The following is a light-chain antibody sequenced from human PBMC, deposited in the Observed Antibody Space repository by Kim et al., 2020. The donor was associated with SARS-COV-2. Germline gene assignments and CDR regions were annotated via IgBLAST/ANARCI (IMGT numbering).Light chain of an antibody. CDR1: QSVSSSS. Sequence: EIVLTQSPGTLSLSPGERVTLSCRASQSVSSSSLAWYQQKPGQAPRHLIHGASSRATGIPDRFSGSGSGTDFTLTISRLEPEDFAVYYCQQYGSSPITFGQGTRLEIK. CDR2: GAS. CDR3: QQYGSSPIT. V-gene: IGKV3-20*01. J-gene: IGKJ5*01.